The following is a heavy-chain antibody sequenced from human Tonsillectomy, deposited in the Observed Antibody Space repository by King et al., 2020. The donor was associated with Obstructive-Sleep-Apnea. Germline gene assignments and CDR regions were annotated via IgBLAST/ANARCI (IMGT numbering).Heavy chain of an antibody. CDR2: IYYSGST. J-gene: IGHJ4*02. CDR3: ARPHYGSGSYLDY. CDR1: GVSISSSSYY. Sequence: QLQESGPGLVKPSETLSLTCTVSGVSISSSSYYWGWIRQPPGKGLEWIGSIYYSGSTYYNPSLKSRVTISVDTSKNQFSLKLSSVTAADTAVYYCARPHYGSGSYLDYWGQGTLVTVSS. D-gene: IGHD3-10*01. V-gene: IGHV4-39*07.